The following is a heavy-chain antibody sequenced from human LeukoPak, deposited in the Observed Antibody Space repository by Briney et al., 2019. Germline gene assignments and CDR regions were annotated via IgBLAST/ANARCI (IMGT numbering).Heavy chain of an antibody. CDR1: GDSVSGNSGA. V-gene: IGHV6-1*01. Sequence: SQTLSLTCAISGDSVSGNSGAWHWLRLSPSRGPEWLGRTYYRSRWRVDYSVSVKSRITINPDSSKNQFSLQLRSVTPEDTAVYYCVRAIRGISGYDAFDIWGKGIMVTVSS. J-gene: IGHJ3*02. D-gene: IGHD5-12*01. CDR3: VRAIRGISGYDAFDI. CDR2: TYYRSRWRV.